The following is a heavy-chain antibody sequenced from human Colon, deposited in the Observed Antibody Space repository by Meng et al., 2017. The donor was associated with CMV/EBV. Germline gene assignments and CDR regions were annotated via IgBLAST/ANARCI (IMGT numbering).Heavy chain of an antibody. CDR1: GSTFITYH. CDR3: ARDFFFDY. V-gene: IGHV1-46*01. J-gene: IGHJ4*02. Sequence: SVKVSCKASGSTFITYHMHWVRQAPGQGLEWMGIINPRDGSTSYAQKFQDRVTMTTGTSANTIDMELSSLESEDTAVYYCARDFFFDYWGQGTLVTVSS. D-gene: IGHD3-3*01. CDR2: INPRDGST.